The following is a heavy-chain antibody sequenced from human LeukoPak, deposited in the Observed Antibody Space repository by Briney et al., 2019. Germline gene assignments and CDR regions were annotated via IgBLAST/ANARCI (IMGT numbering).Heavy chain of an antibody. V-gene: IGHV1-18*01. Sequence: ASVKVSCKASGYTFSDYGISWVRQAPGQGLEWGGWISAYNGNTHYAQNLEGRVTLTTDTSTSTAYMELKSLRSDDTAVYYCVRGRIAVAGTIDFWGQGTLVTVSS. CDR1: GYTFSDYG. CDR3: VRGRIAVAGTIDF. D-gene: IGHD6-19*01. J-gene: IGHJ4*02. CDR2: ISAYNGNT.